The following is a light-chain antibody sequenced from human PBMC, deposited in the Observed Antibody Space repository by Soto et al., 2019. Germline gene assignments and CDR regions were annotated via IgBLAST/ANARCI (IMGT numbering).Light chain of an antibody. CDR2: GNN. V-gene: IGLV1-40*01. J-gene: IGLJ3*02. CDR1: SFNIGAGYD. CDR3: QSYDASLRALV. Sequence: QSVLTQPPSVSGAPGQRVTISCTGGSFNIGAGYDVHWYRQFPGTAPKLLVYGNNNRPSGISDRFSASKSGSSPSLAITGLQAWDEADFYCQSYDASLRALVFGGGAKLTVL.